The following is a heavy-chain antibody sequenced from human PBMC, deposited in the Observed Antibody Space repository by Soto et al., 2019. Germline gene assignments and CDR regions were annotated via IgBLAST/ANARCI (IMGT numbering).Heavy chain of an antibody. Sequence: SETLSLTYTVSGGSISNYYWSWFRQTPGKGLEWIGYVHDSWGSNYNPSLKSRVTISVDTSKNQFSLKLSSVTAADTAVYYCARQSNTAMVRFYWFDPWGQGTLVTVSS. J-gene: IGHJ5*02. V-gene: IGHV4-59*08. CDR3: ARQSNTAMVRFYWFDP. CDR2: VHDSWGS. CDR1: GGSISNYY. D-gene: IGHD5-18*01.